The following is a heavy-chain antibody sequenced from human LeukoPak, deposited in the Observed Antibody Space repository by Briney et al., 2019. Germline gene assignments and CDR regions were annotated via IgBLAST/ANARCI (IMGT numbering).Heavy chain of an antibody. CDR1: GGSISSGAYF. V-gene: IGHV4-31*03. Sequence: PSETLSLTCTVSGGSISSGAYFWSWIRQHTGKGLEWIGFIYYSGTTYYNPSLKSRLTLSKDTSKNQFSLKLSSVTAADTAVYYCARDRGYEAFDYWGQGTLVTVSS. D-gene: IGHD5-12*01. CDR2: IYYSGTT. CDR3: ARDRGYEAFDY. J-gene: IGHJ4*02.